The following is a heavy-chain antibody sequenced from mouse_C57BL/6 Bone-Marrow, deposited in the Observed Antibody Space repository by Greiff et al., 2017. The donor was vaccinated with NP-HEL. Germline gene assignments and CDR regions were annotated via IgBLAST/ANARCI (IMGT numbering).Heavy chain of an antibody. CDR3: ARITTVVAPFDY. CDR1: GYTFTSYT. Sequence: VQLQQSGAELARPGASVKMSCKASGYTFTSYTMHWVKQRPGQGLEWIGYINPSSGYTKYNQKFKDKATLTADKSSSTAYMQLSSLTSEDSAVYYGARITTVVAPFDYWGQGTTLTVSS. D-gene: IGHD1-1*01. CDR2: INPSSGYT. J-gene: IGHJ2*01. V-gene: IGHV1-4*01.